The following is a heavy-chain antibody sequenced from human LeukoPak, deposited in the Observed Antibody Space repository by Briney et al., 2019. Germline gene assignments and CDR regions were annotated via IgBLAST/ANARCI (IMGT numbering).Heavy chain of an antibody. D-gene: IGHD5-18*01. Sequence: GGSLRLSCAASGFTFSSYSMNWVRQAPGKGLEWVSYISSSSGTTNYADSVKGRFTISGDNARNSLYLQMNSLRAEDTAVYYCARDHNYAFDYWGQGTLVTVSS. J-gene: IGHJ4*02. CDR2: ISSSSGTT. V-gene: IGHV3-48*01. CDR3: ARDHNYAFDY. CDR1: GFTFSSYS.